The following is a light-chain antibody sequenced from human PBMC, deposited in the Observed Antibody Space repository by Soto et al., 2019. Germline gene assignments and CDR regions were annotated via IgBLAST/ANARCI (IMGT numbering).Light chain of an antibody. Sequence: EVVLTQSPATLSLSPWERATLSCRASKSVSKNLAWYQQKPGQAPRLLIYNASNRATGVPVRFSGSGSGTDFTLTISSLEPEDFAVYYCQQRHNWPRTFGQGTQVDIK. V-gene: IGKV3-11*01. CDR3: QQRHNWPRT. J-gene: IGKJ1*01. CDR1: KSVSKN. CDR2: NAS.